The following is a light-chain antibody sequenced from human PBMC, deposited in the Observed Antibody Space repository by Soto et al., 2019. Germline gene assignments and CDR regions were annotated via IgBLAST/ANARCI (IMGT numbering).Light chain of an antibody. CDR2: GTS. CDR3: QQYARSPWT. V-gene: IGKV3-20*01. Sequence: EIVLTQSPGTLSLSPGERATLSCRASQSVSSTYFAWYQQKPGQAPRLLIYGTSSRATGIPDRFSGSGSGTDFTLSSSRLEPEDFAVYYCQQYARSPWTFGQGTKVEIK. J-gene: IGKJ1*01. CDR1: QSVSSTY.